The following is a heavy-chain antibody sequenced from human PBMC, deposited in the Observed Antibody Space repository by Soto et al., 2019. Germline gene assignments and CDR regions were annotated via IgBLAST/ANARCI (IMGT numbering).Heavy chain of an antibody. V-gene: IGHV3-15*07. J-gene: IGHJ3*02. CDR2: IKSKTDGGTT. CDR1: GFTFSNAW. D-gene: IGHD3-10*01. CDR3: TTDIWSPESEAFDI. Sequence: GGSLRLSCAAXGFTFSNAWMNWVRQAPGKGLEWVGRIKSKTDGGTTDYAAPVKGRFTISRDDSKNTLYLQMNSLKTEDTAVYYCTTDIWSPESEAFDIWGQGTMVTVSS.